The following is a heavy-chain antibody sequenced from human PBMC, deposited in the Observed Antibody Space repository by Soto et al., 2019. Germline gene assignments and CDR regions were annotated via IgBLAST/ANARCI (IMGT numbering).Heavy chain of an antibody. V-gene: IGHV1-2*02. J-gene: IGHJ4*02. D-gene: IGHD1-26*01. CDR2: INPKSGGT. CDR1: GYTFTVYY. CDR3: ARDLAKGGGSAGFDY. Sequence: ASVKVACKASGYTFTVYYMHWVRQAPGQGLEWMGWINPKSGGTMYPQKFQGRVTMTWDTSISTAYMALTRLRSDDTAVYYCARDLAKGGGSAGFDYWGQGTLVTVSS.